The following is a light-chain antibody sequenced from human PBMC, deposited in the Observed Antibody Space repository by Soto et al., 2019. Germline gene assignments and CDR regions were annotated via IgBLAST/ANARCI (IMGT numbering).Light chain of an antibody. CDR1: SSDVGGYNC. CDR3: CSHSASYTFV. J-gene: IGLJ1*01. V-gene: IGLV2-11*01. CDR2: DVT. Sequence: QSVLTQPRSVSGSPGQSVTISCTGTSSDVGGYNCVSWYQQHPGKAPQLMIYDVTQWPSGVPDRFSGSKSGNTASLTISGLQAEDEADYYCCSHSASYTFVFGTGTKVTVL.